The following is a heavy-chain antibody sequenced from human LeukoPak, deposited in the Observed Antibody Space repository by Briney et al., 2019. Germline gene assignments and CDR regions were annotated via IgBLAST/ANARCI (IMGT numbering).Heavy chain of an antibody. D-gene: IGHD1-26*01. CDR3: ARGDGEGATIYAFDI. CDR2: INPSGGRT. Sequence: ASVKVSCKASGYTFTSYGISWVRQAPGQGLEWMGIINPSGGRTSYAQKFQGRVTMTRDMSTSTVYMELSSLISDDTAVYYCARGDGEGATIYAFDIWGQGTMVTVSS. CDR1: GYTFTSYG. V-gene: IGHV1-46*01. J-gene: IGHJ3*02.